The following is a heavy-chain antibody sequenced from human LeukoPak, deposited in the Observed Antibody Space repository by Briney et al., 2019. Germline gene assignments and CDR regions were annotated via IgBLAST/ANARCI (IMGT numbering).Heavy chain of an antibody. D-gene: IGHD3-22*01. CDR3: AREVGDYYDSSGSFDY. CDR2: IKQDGSEK. Sequence: GGSLRLSCAASGFTLSSLYMTWVRQAPGKGLEWVANIKQDGSEKFYVDSVKGRFTISRDNVKNSLYPQMNSLRTEDTAVYYCAREVGDYYDSSGSFDYWGQGTLVTVPS. V-gene: IGHV3-7*01. J-gene: IGHJ4*02. CDR1: GFTLSSLY.